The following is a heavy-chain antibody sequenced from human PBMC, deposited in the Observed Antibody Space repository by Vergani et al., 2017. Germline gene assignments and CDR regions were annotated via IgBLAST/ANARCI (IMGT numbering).Heavy chain of an antibody. D-gene: IGHD3-22*01. CDR2: IYYSGST. Sequence: QVQLQESGPGLVKPSETLSLTCTVSGGYISRYYWSWIRQPPGKGLEWIGYIYYSGSTNYNPSLKSRVTISIDTSKNQFSLKLSSVTAADTAVYYCARGEGVGYYHTEYWGQGTLVTVSS. CDR1: GGYISRYY. CDR3: ARGEGVGYYHTEY. V-gene: IGHV4-59*01. J-gene: IGHJ4*02.